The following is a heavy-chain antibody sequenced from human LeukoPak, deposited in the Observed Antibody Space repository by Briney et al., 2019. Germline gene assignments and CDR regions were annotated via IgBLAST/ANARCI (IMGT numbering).Heavy chain of an antibody. CDR1: RFTFSNYG. J-gene: IGHJ4*02. Sequence: GGSLRLSCAASRFTFSNYGMSWVRQAPGKGLEWVSAISGSGATYADSVKGGFTISRDNSKNTLYLQMNSLRAEDTAVYYCAKLEIWGNYRYLDYWSQGTLVTVSS. D-gene: IGHD3-16*02. CDR3: AKLEIWGNYRYLDY. CDR2: ISGSGAT. V-gene: IGHV3-23*01.